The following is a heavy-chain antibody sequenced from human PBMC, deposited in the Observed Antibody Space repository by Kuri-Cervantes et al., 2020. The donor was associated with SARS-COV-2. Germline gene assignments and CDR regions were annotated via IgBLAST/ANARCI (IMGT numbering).Heavy chain of an antibody. CDR2: ISNSGGTI. J-gene: IGHJ5*02. D-gene: IGHD7-27*01. V-gene: IGHV3-48*01. Sequence: GGSLRLSCAASGFTFSIYNMNWVRQAPAKGLEWVSYISNSGGTIYYADSVKGRFTISRDNAKNSLYLQMNSLRAEDTAVYYCARELPGDYWFDPWGQGTLVTVSS. CDR1: GFTFSIYN. CDR3: ARELPGDYWFDP.